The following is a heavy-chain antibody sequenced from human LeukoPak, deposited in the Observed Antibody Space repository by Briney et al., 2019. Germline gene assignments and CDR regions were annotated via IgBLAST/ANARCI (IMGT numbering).Heavy chain of an antibody. CDR3: ARGAPSDY. V-gene: IGHV4-4*07. J-gene: IGHJ4*02. CDR1: GGSLSGGSISSYY. CDR2: IYTSGTT. Sequence: SETLSLTCTLSGGSLSGGSISSYYWSCVRQPAGRGLKWIGRIYTSGTTNYNPSLKSRVTMSVDTSKNQFSLKLNSVTAADTAVYYCARGAPSDYWGQGTLVTVSS.